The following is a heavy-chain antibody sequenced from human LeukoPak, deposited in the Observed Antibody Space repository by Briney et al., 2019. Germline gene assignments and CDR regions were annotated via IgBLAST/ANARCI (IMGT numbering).Heavy chain of an antibody. CDR1: GGTFSSYA. V-gene: IGHV1-69*13. CDR2: IIPIFGTA. D-gene: IGHD5-18*01. J-gene: IGHJ4*02. Sequence: GASVKVSCKASGGTFSSYAISWVRQAPGQGLEWMGGIIPIFGTANYAQKFQGRVTITADESTSTAYMELSSLRSEDTAVYYCARYSYGYVSRTYYFGYWGQGALVTVSS. CDR3: ARYSYGYVSRTYYFGY.